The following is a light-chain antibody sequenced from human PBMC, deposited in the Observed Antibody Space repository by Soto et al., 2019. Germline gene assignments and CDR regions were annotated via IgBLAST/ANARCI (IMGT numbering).Light chain of an antibody. J-gene: IGKJ5*01. CDR2: GAS. Sequence: VMTQSPATLSLSPGERATLSCRASQSVSSSYVAWYQQKPGQAPRLLIYGASSRATGIPDRFSGSGSGTDFTLTISRLEPEDFAVYYCQQYGSSQSTFGQGTRLE. CDR1: QSVSSSY. V-gene: IGKV3-20*01. CDR3: QQYGSSQST.